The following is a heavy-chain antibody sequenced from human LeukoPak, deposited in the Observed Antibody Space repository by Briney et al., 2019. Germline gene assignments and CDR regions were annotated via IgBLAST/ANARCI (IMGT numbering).Heavy chain of an antibody. CDR2: FYPSGST. CDR3: ARVDGSCSGGSCPSGNWFDP. J-gene: IGHJ5*02. V-gene: IGHV4-61*02. D-gene: IGHD2-15*01. Sequence: SETLSLTCTVSGGSISSGNYYWSWIRQPAGKGLEWIGRFYPSGSTNYNLSLKRRVTISVDTSKNQFSLKLSSVTAADTAVYYCARVDGSCSGGSCPSGNWFDPWGQGTLVTVSS. CDR1: GGSISSGNYY.